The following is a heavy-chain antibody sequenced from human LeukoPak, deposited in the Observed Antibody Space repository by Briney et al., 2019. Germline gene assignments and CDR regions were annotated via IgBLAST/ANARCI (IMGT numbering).Heavy chain of an antibody. V-gene: IGHV3-7*01. CDR3: ARDSPHSSSFAYDY. Sequence: GGSLRLSCAASGFTFSSYWMSWVRQAPGKGLEWVASITLDGSEKYYVDSVKGRFTISRDNAKNSLYLQMWSLRAEDTAMYYCARDSPHSSSFAYDYWGQGTLVTVSS. CDR2: ITLDGSEK. CDR1: GFTFSSYW. J-gene: IGHJ4*02. D-gene: IGHD6-13*01.